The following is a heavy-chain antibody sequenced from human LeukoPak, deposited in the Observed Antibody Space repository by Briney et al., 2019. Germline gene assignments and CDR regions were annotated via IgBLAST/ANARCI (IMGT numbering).Heavy chain of an antibody. CDR2: ISFDGSNK. CDR1: GFTFSSHA. V-gene: IGHV3-30-3*01. J-gene: IGHJ4*02. CDR3: ASVGGYDPLFVY. D-gene: IGHD5-12*01. Sequence: PGGSLRLSCAASGFTFSSHAMHWVRQAPGKGLEWVAVISFDGSNKYYADSVKGRFTISRDNSKNTLYLQMNSLRTEDTAVYYCASVGGYDPLFVYWGQGTLVTVSS.